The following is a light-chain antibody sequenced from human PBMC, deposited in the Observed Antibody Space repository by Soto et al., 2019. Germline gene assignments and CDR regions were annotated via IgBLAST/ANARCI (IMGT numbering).Light chain of an antibody. J-gene: IGKJ3*01. V-gene: IGKV1-33*01. CDR3: QQYDALFT. CDR2: EAS. CDR1: QDISNN. Sequence: DIQMTQSPSSLSASVGDRVTITCRASQDISNNVNWYQHKPGRAPKDLIYEASDLETGVPTRFCGSGYGTQFTLTISNLQPEDVATYDCQQYDALFTLGPGTKVDI.